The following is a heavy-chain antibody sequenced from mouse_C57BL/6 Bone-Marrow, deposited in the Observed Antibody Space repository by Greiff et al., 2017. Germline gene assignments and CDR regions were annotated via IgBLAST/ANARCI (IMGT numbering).Heavy chain of an antibody. D-gene: IGHD3-2*02. CDR1: GFSLTSYG. J-gene: IGHJ4*01. Sequence: VKLQESGPGLVQPSQSLSITCTVSGFSLTSYGVHWVRQSPGKGLEWLGVIWSGGSTDYNAAFISRLSISKDNSKSQVFFKMNSLQADDTAIYYCARRAQAPMDYWGQGTSVTVSS. CDR2: IWSGGST. V-gene: IGHV2-2*01. CDR3: ARRAQAPMDY.